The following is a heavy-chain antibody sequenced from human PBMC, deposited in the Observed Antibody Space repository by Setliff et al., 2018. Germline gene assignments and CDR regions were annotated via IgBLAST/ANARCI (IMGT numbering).Heavy chain of an antibody. J-gene: IGHJ2*01. CDR3: ARAVDSSGYFPYWYFDL. Sequence: LFLTCTVSGGSIGSSFWNWIRQSPGKGLEWIGYKSNRGDTNSNPSLRSRLTMSVDTSKSQFYLNLTSVTAADTAVYFCARAVDSSGYFPYWYFDLWGRGALVTVSS. D-gene: IGHD3-22*01. V-gene: IGHV4-59*01. CDR1: GGSIGSSF. CDR2: KSNRGDT.